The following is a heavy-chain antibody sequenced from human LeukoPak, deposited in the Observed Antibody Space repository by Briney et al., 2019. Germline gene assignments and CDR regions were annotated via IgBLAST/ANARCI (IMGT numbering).Heavy chain of an antibody. CDR1: GFTFSSYA. CDR3: ARDVAGDTAMVDY. CDR2: ISYDGSNK. J-gene: IGHJ4*02. D-gene: IGHD5-18*01. Sequence: GGSLRLSCAASGFTFSSYAMHWVRQAPGKGLEWVEVISYDGSNKYYADSVKGRFTISRDNSKNTLYLQMNSLRAEDTAVYYCARDVAGDTAMVDYWGQGTLVTVSS. V-gene: IGHV3-30*01.